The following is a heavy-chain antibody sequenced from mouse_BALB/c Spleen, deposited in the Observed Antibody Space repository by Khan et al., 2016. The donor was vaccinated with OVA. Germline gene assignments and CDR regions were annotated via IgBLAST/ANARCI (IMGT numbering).Heavy chain of an antibody. CDR1: GYTFTDYV. J-gene: IGHJ2*01. CDR3: ARSGYGSLVY. Sequence: QVQLQQSGPELVKPGSSMKMSCKASGYTFTDYVLNWVRQRTGQGLEWIGQIFPGSGDTYYNEKFKDRATLTADKSSNTVYMQLGSLTSEVSAVYFCARSGYGSLVYWGQGTTLTGSS. V-gene: IGHV1-77*01. D-gene: IGHD1-1*01. CDR2: IFPGSGDT.